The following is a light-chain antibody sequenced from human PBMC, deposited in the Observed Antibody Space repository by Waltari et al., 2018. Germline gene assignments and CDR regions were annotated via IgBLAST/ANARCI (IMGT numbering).Light chain of an antibody. CDR2: EHH. CDR3: QSYDGSGSWV. V-gene: IGLV6-57*04. Sequence: FMLTQPHSVSESPGKTITISCTRSSGSIASNFVQWYQQRPGSAPTTVIYEHHQRPSVVPVRFSGSFDRSSNSASLTISGLKTEDEAEYYCQSYDGSGSWVFGGGTKLTVL. CDR1: SGSIASNF. J-gene: IGLJ3*02.